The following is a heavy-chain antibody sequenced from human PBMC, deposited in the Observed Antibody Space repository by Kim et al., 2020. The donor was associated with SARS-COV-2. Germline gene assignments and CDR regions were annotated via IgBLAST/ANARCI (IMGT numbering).Heavy chain of an antibody. D-gene: IGHD6-13*01. V-gene: IGHV3-7*01. Sequence: SLLLSFPSSGFTFSSYWMSWVRQAPGKGLEWVANIKQDGSEKYYVDSVKGRFTISRDNAKNSLYLQMNSLRAEDTAVYYCARDFVTYSSSWY. CDR3: ARDFVTYSSSWY. CDR2: IKQDGSEK. CDR1: GFTFSSYW. J-gene: IGHJ2*01.